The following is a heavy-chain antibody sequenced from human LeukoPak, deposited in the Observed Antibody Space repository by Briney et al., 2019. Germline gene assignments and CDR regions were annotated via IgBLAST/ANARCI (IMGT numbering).Heavy chain of an antibody. J-gene: IGHJ1*01. CDR1: GYSFTSYW. D-gene: IGHD6-13*01. CDR2: IYPGDSET. V-gene: IGHV5-51*01. CDR3: ARLLSSSEEYFQL. Sequence: GESLKISCKGSGYSFTSYWIGWVRQMPGKGLERMGIIYPGDSETRYSPSFQGQISISADSSITTAYLQWRSLKASDTAMYYCARLLSSSEEYFQLWGQGTLVTVSS.